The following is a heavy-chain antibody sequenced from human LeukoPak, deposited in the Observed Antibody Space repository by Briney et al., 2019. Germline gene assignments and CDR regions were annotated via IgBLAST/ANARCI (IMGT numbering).Heavy chain of an antibody. Sequence: GGSLRLSCAASGFTVSSDYMSWVRQAPGKGLEWVSVIYSGGSTYYADSVKGRFTISRDNSKNTLYLQMNSLRAEDTAVYYCARAGGLGYDILTGYYTHPSFDYWGQGTLVTVSS. V-gene: IGHV3-66*01. D-gene: IGHD3-9*01. CDR2: IYSGGST. CDR1: GFTVSSDY. J-gene: IGHJ4*02. CDR3: ARAGGLGYDILTGYYTHPSFDY.